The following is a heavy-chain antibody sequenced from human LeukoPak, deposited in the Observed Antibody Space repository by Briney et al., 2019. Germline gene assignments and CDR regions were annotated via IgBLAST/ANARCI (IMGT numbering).Heavy chain of an antibody. CDR2: ISGTGGST. Sequence: PGGSLRLSCSASGFTFSSNGMSWVRQAPGKGLEWVSAISGTGGSTYYADSVRGRFTISRDNSKNTLYLQMNSLRAEDTAVYYCARHRSSWLIDYWGQGTLVTVSS. D-gene: IGHD6-6*01. CDR1: GFTFSSNG. J-gene: IGHJ4*02. V-gene: IGHV3-23*01. CDR3: ARHRSSWLIDY.